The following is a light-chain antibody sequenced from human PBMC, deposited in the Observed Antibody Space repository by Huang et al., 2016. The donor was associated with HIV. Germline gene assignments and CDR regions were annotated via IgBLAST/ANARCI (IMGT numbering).Light chain of an antibody. V-gene: IGKV3-20*01. CDR3: QYYGSSLWT. J-gene: IGKJ1*01. Sequence: EIVLTQSPGTLSLSPGESATLSCRASQSVSSSYLAWYQQKPGQAPRLLIYGASSRATGIPDRFSGSGSGTDFTLTISRLEPEDFAVYYCQYYGSSLWTFGQGTKVEIK. CDR2: GAS. CDR1: QSVSSSY.